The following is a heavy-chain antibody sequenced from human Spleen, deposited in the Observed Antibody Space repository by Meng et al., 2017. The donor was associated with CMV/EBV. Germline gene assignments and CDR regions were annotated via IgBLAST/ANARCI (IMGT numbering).Heavy chain of an antibody. CDR3: AKSEDIEVVRYPGMDV. V-gene: IGHV3-15*01. J-gene: IGHJ6*02. Sequence: GGSLRLSCAASGFTFSNAWMSWVRQAPGKGLEWVGRIKSKTDGGTTDYAAPVKGSFTISRDDSKNTLYLQMNSLKTEDTAVYYCAKSEDIEVVRYPGMDVWGQGTTVTVSS. CDR1: GFTFSNAW. CDR2: IKSKTDGGTT. D-gene: IGHD2-2*01.